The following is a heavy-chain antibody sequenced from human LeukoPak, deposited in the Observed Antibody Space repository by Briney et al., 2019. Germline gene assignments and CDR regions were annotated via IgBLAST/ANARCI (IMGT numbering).Heavy chain of an antibody. CDR1: GGSISSYY. D-gene: IGHD6-13*01. CDR3: ARVNRDSSWYGLDAFDI. CDR2: IYYSGST. J-gene: IGHJ3*02. V-gene: IGHV4-59*12. Sequence: PSETLSLTCTVSGGSISSYYWSWIRQPPGKGLEWIGYIYYSGSTNYNPSLKSRVTISVDTSKNQFSLKLSSVTAADTAVYYCARVNRDSSWYGLDAFDIWGQGTMVTVSS.